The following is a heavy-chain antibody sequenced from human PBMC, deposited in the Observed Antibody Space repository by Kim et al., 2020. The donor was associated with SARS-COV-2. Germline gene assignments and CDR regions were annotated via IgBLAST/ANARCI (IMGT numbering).Heavy chain of an antibody. CDR1: GFTFSSYG. D-gene: IGHD3-16*02. Sequence: GGSLRLSCAASGFTFSSYGMHWVRQAPGKGLEWVAVIWYDGSNKYYADSVKGRFTISRDNSKNTLYLQMNSLRAEDTAVYYCAKDTFGGVISPDYYGMDVWGQGTTVTVSS. J-gene: IGHJ6*02. CDR2: IWYDGSNK. CDR3: AKDTFGGVISPDYYGMDV. V-gene: IGHV3-33*06.